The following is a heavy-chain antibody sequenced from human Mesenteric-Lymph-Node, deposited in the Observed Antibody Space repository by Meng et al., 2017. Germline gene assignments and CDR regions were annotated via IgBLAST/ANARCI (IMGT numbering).Heavy chain of an antibody. CDR3: PRRYPKTWIQVWKPSGC. CDR1: GYTFTSYD. J-gene: IGHJ4*02. D-gene: IGHD5-18*01. V-gene: IGHV1-8*03. CDR2: MNPNSGNT. Sequence: ASVKVSCKASGYTFTSYDINWVRQATGQGLEWMGWMNPNSGNTGYAQKFQGRVTITRNTSISTAYMELSSLTSEDMVVYSCPRRYPKTWIQVWKPSGCWGQGTLVTVSS.